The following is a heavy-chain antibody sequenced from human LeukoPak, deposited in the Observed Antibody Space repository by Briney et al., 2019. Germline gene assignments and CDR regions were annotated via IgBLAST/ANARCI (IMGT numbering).Heavy chain of an antibody. V-gene: IGHV3-43*02. CDR1: GFTFSSYS. D-gene: IGHD4-23*01. J-gene: IGHJ4*02. CDR2: ISVDGGTT. Sequence: PGGSLRLSCAASGFTFSSYSMNWVRQAPGKGLEWVSLISVDGGTTYYADSVKGRFTISRDNSKNFLYLQMNSLRTEDTALYYCARGQSGGKFDYWGQGTPVTVSS. CDR3: ARGQSGGKFDY.